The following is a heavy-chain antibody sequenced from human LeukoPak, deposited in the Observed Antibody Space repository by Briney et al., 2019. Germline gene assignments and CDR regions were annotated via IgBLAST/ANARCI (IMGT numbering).Heavy chain of an antibody. J-gene: IGHJ6*02. CDR3: ARDPGSGWYRAERNYYGMDV. CDR1: GGTFSSYA. D-gene: IGHD6-19*01. V-gene: IGHV1-69*13. CDR2: IIPIFGTA. Sequence: GASVKVSCKASGGTFSSYAISWVRQAPGQGLEWMGGIIPIFGTANYAQKFQGRVTITADESTSTAYMELSSLRSEDTAVYYCARDPGSGWYRAERNYYGMDVWGQGTTVTVSS.